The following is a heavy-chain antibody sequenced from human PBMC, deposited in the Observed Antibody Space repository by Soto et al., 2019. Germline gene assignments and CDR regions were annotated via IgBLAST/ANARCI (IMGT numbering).Heavy chain of an antibody. Sequence: QVQLQQWGAGLLKPSETLSLTCAVYGGSFSGYYWSWIRQPPGKGLEWIGEINHSGSTNYNPSLKSRVTISADTSKNQFSLKLSSVTAADTAVYYCARGGIQLWPFDYWGQGTLVTVSS. CDR3: ARGGIQLWPFDY. D-gene: IGHD5-18*01. V-gene: IGHV4-34*01. J-gene: IGHJ4*02. CDR1: GGSFSGYY. CDR2: INHSGST.